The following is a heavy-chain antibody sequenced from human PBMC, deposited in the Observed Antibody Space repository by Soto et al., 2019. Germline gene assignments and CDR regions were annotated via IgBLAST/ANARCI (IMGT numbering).Heavy chain of an antibody. CDR1: GFSFNTYA. Sequence: QVQLVESGGGVVQPGRSLRLSCAASGFSFNTYAMHWVRQAPGKGPEWVAVISYDGSNKYYADSVKGRFTISRDNSKNTMCLQINSLRLEDTAVFYCARDRVPAYNHYYGLDVWGQGATVIVSS. CDR2: ISYDGSNK. V-gene: IGHV3-30-3*01. CDR3: ARDRVPAYNHYYGLDV. J-gene: IGHJ6*02.